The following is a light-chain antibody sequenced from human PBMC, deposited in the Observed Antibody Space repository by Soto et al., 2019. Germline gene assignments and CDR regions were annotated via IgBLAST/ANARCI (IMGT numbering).Light chain of an antibody. Sequence: QSVLTQPRSVSGSPGQSATISCTGTSSDISDYHYNSVSWYQQHPDKAPKVMIFDVTKRPSGVPDRFSGSKSGNTASLTISGLQAEDEADYYCCSYAGTYTYVFGTGTKVTVL. V-gene: IGLV2-11*01. CDR3: CSYAGTYTYV. J-gene: IGLJ1*01. CDR2: DVT. CDR1: SSDISDYHY.